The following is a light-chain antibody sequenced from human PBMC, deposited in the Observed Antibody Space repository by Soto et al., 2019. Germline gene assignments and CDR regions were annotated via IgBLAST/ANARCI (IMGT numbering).Light chain of an antibody. CDR3: QQFSSYPLT. CDR2: DAS. J-gene: IGKJ4*01. V-gene: IGKV3-20*01. CDR1: QTVRNNY. Sequence: EFVLTQYPGPLPLSPGERASVSCSDIQTVRNNYLAWYQQKPGQAPRLLIYDASSRATGIPDRFSGGGSGTDFTLTISRLETEDFAVYYCQQFSSYPLTFGGGTKVDIK.